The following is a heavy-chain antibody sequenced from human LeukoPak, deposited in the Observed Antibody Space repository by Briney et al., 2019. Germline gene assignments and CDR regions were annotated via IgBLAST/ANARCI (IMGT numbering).Heavy chain of an antibody. Sequence: PSETLSLTCTVSGYSISSGYYWGWIRQPPGKGLEWIGSIYHSGSTYYNPSLKSRVTISVDTSKNQFSLKLSSVTAADTAVYYCARDRRQQLVLVTLDYWGQGTLVTVSS. D-gene: IGHD6-13*01. CDR1: GYSISSGYY. J-gene: IGHJ4*02. CDR3: ARDRRQQLVLVTLDY. CDR2: IYHSGST. V-gene: IGHV4-38-2*02.